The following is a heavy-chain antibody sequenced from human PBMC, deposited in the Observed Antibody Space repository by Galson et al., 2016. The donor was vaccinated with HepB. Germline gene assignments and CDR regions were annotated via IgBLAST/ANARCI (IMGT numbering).Heavy chain of an antibody. V-gene: IGHV3-7*02. CDR1: GFTFTNYW. CDR2: INQDGSKK. J-gene: IGHJ1*01. Sequence: SLRLSCAASGFTFTNYWMTWVRQAPGKGLEWVANINQDGSKKYYVDSVKGRFAISRDNAKHSLYLQVNSLGAEDTAVYDCAAHPAAVVPRGQGTLVTVSS. D-gene: IGHD5-18*01. CDR3: AAHPAAVVP.